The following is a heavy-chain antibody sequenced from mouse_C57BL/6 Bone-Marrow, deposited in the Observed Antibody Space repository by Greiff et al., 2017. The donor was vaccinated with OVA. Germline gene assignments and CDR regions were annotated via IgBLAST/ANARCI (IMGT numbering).Heavy chain of an antibody. V-gene: IGHV5-6*01. D-gene: IGHD1-1*01. CDR1: GFTFSSYG. J-gene: IGHJ2*01. Sequence: EVKLMESGGDLVKPGGSLKLSCAASGFTFSSYGMSWVRQTPDKRLEWVATISSGGSYTYYPDSVKGRFTISRDNAKNTLYLQMSSLKSEDTAMYYCAIHYYGSSDYWGQGTTLTVSS. CDR2: ISSGGSYT. CDR3: AIHYYGSSDY.